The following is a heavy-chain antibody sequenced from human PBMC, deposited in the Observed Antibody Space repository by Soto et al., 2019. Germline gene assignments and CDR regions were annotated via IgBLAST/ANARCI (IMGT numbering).Heavy chain of an antibody. J-gene: IGHJ4*02. V-gene: IGHV1-18*01. D-gene: IGHD4-4*01. CDR3: ARDWDVWGSTTVTPLGHLFDY. CDR1: GYTFTSYG. Sequence: ASVKVSCKASGYTFTSYGISWVRQAPGQGLEWMGWISAYNGNTNYAQKLQGRVTMTTDTSTSTAYMELRSLRSDDTAVYYCARDWDVWGSTTVTPLGHLFDYWGQGTLVTVSS. CDR2: ISAYNGNT.